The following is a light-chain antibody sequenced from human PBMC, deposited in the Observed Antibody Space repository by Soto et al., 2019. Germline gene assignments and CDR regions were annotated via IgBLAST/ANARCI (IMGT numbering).Light chain of an antibody. CDR1: QSVSGH. Sequence: EIVMTQSPATLSVSPGERATRTCRASQSVSGHLAWYQQKPGQAPRLLIYGASTRATDIPARFSGSGSGTEFTLTVSSLQSEDFAVYYCQHYDNWPHTFGQGTKLDIK. J-gene: IGKJ2*01. V-gene: IGKV3-15*01. CDR3: QHYDNWPHT. CDR2: GAS.